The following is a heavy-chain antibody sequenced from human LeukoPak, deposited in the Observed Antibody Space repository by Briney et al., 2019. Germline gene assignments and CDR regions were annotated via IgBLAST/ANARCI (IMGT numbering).Heavy chain of an antibody. CDR1: GYSFTSYW. J-gene: IGHJ3*02. CDR2: IYPGDSDT. D-gene: IGHD3-22*01. CDR3: VYYYDSSGPSAFDI. Sequence: GESLKISCKGSGYSFTSYWIGWVRQMSGKGLEWMGIIYPGDSDTRYSPSFQGQVTISADKSIGTAYLQWSSLKASDTATYYCVYYYDSSGPSAFDIWGQGTMVTVSS. V-gene: IGHV5-51*01.